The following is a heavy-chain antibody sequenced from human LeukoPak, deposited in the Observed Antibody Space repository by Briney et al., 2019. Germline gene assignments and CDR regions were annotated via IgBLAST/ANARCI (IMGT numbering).Heavy chain of an antibody. Sequence: GGSLRLSCAASGFTFDDYAMHWVRQAPGKGLEWVSGISWNSGSIGYADSVKGRFTISRDNAKNSLYLQMNSLRAEDMALYYCAKATSSGWPHFDYWGQGTPVTVSS. V-gene: IGHV3-9*03. J-gene: IGHJ4*02. D-gene: IGHD6-19*01. CDR3: AKATSSGWPHFDY. CDR2: ISWNSGSI. CDR1: GFTFDDYA.